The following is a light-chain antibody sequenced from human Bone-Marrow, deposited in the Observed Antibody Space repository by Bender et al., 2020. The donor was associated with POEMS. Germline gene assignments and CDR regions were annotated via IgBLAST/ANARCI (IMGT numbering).Light chain of an antibody. J-gene: IGLJ2*01. CDR1: SGSIASNY. CDR2: EDN. Sequence: FMLTQPHSVSESPGKTVSISCTRSSGSIASNYVQWYQQRPGSAPTTVIYEDNRRPSGVPDRFSGSIDSSSNSASLTISGLKTADEADYYCQSHDSSNVVFGGGTKLTVL. V-gene: IGLV6-57*04. CDR3: QSHDSSNVV.